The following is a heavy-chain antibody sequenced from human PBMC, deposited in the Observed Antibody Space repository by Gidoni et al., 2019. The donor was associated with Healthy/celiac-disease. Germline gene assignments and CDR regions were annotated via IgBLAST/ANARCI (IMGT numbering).Heavy chain of an antibody. CDR3: ATLERGYCSGGSCYPPIGE. Sequence: EVQLLESGGGLVQPGGSLRLSCAASGFTFSSYAMSWVRQAPGKGLEWVSAISGSGGSTYYADSVKGRFTISRDNSKITLYLQMNSLRAEDTAVYYCATLERGYCSGGSCYPPIGEWGQGTLVTVSS. CDR2: ISGSGGST. D-gene: IGHD2-15*01. CDR1: GFTFSSYA. V-gene: IGHV3-23*01. J-gene: IGHJ4*02.